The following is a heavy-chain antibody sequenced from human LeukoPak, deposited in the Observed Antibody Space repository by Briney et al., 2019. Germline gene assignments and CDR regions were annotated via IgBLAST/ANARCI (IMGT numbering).Heavy chain of an antibody. D-gene: IGHD5-18*01. J-gene: IGHJ4*02. CDR1: GFTFSSYW. V-gene: IGHV3-23*01. CDR3: ARMTPMAIAFYFDY. Sequence: PGGSLRLSCAASGFTFSSYWMSWVRQAPGKGLEWASGISVSGGSTYFADSVKGRFTISSDNLKNTLYLQMNSLRAEDTAVYYCARMTPMAIAFYFDYWGQGTLVTVSS. CDR2: ISVSGGST.